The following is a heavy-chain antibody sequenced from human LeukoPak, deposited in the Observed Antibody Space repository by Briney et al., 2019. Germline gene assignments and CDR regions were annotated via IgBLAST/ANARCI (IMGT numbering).Heavy chain of an antibody. V-gene: IGHV4-61*02. Sequence: SETLSLTCTVSGVSISSGSYYWSWIRQPAGKGLEWIGRIYTSGSTNYNPSLKSRVTISVDRSKNQFSLKLSSVTAADTAVYYCARGSKMDVWGKGTTVTVSS. CDR1: GVSISSGSYY. CDR3: ARGSKMDV. J-gene: IGHJ6*04. CDR2: IYTSGST.